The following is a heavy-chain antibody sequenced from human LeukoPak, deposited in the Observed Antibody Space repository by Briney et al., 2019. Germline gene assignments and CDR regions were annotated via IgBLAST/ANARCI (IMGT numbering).Heavy chain of an antibody. V-gene: IGHV3-30*03. J-gene: IGHJ4*02. D-gene: IGHD2-15*01. CDR3: ATPIVVVAATARDY. CDR2: ISYDGSNK. CDR1: GFTFSSYG. Sequence: PGRSLRLSCAASGFTFSSYGMHWVRQAPGKGLEWAAVISYDGSNKYYADSVKGRFTISRDNSKNTLYLQMNSLRAEDTAVYYCATPIVVVAATARDYWGQGTLVTVSS.